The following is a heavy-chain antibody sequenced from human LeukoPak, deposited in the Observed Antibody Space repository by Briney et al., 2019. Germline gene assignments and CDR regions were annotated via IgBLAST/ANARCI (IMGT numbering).Heavy chain of an antibody. D-gene: IGHD3-22*01. CDR3: ARDTASSGYFF. Sequence: GGSLRLSCAASGFXFDSYSMNWVRQAPGKGLEWVSYISSSSGTISYADSVKGRFTISRDNGKNSVYLQMNSLRDNDTGVYYCARDTASSGYFFGGQGTLVTVSS. V-gene: IGHV3-48*02. J-gene: IGHJ4*02. CDR1: GFXFDSYS. CDR2: ISSSSGTI.